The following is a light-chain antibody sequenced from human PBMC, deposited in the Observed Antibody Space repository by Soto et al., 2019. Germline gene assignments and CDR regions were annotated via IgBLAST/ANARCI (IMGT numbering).Light chain of an antibody. V-gene: IGKV1-39*01. Sequence: DIQMTQSPSSLSSSVGDRVTITCGASQSISSYLNWYQQKPGKAPKLLIYAASSLQSGVPSRFSGSGSGTDFTLTISSLQPEDFATYYCQQSYSTPGTFGQGTRLE. CDR3: QQSYSTPGT. J-gene: IGKJ5*01. CDR1: QSISSY. CDR2: AAS.